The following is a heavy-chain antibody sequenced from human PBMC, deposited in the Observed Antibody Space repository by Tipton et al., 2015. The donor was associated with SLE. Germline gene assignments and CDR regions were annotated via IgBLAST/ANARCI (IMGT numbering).Heavy chain of an antibody. CDR1: GGSVSSGSYY. D-gene: IGHD2-15*01. J-gene: IGHJ5*02. CDR2: IYYSGST. V-gene: IGHV4-61*01. Sequence: TLSLTCTVSGGSVSSGSYYWSWIRQPPGKGLEWIGYIYYSGSTNYNPSLKSRVTLSVDTSKNQFSLKLSSVTAADTAVYYCARVVFPVVAATNWFDPWGQGTLVTVSS. CDR3: ARVVFPVVAATNWFDP.